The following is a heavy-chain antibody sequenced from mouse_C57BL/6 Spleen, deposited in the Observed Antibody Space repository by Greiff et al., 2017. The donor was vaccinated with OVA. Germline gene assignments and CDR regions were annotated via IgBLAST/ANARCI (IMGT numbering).Heavy chain of an antibody. J-gene: IGHJ4*01. D-gene: IGHD1-1*01. CDR3: ARGDYFSYAMDY. V-gene: IGHV5-16*01. Sequence: EVKLMESEGGLVQPGSSMKLSCTASGFTFSDYYMAWVRQVPEKGLEWVANINYDGSSTYYLDSLKSRFIISRDNAKNILYLQMSSLKSEDTATYYCARGDYFSYAMDYWGQGTSVTVSS. CDR2: INYDGSST. CDR1: GFTFSDYY.